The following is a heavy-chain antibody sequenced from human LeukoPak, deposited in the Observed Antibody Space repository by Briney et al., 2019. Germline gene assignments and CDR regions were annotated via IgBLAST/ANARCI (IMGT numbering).Heavy chain of an antibody. CDR3: ARGKQWLRSDAFDI. D-gene: IGHD6-19*01. V-gene: IGHV1-18*01. CDR2: ISTYNGNT. CDR1: GYTFTSFG. J-gene: IGHJ3*02. Sequence: ASVKVSCKASGYTFTSFGINWVRQAPGQGLEWMGWISTYNGNTNYAQKLQGRVTMTTDTSTNTVYMELRSLRSDDTAVYYCARGKQWLRSDAFDIWGQGTTVTVSS.